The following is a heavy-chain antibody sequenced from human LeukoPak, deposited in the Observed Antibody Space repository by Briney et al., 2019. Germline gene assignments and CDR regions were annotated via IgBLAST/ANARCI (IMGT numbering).Heavy chain of an antibody. CDR3: ARGAKGYSSRGSGWFDP. D-gene: IGHD6-13*01. CDR1: GGSISSSSYY. V-gene: IGHV4-39*07. CDR2: IYYSGST. Sequence: SETLSLTCTVSGGSISSSSYYWGWIRQPPGKGLEGIGSIYYSGSTYYNPSLKSRVTMSVDTSKNQFSLKLSSVTAADPAVYYCARGAKGYSSRGSGWFDPWGQGTLVTVSS. J-gene: IGHJ5*02.